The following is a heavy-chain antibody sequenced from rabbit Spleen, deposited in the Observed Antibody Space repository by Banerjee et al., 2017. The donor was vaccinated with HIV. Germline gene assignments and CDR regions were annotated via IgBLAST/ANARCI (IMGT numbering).Heavy chain of an antibody. V-gene: IGHV1S45*01. CDR2: IDSGSSGST. CDR1: GFSLSYNNV. D-gene: IGHD3-1*01. J-gene: IGHJ4*01. CDR3: ARDRPGSDNFDL. Sequence: QQQLVESGGGLVKPGASLTLTCTASGFSLSYNNVMCWVRQAPGKGLEWIACIDSGSSGSTWYASWVNGRFTISKTSSTTVTLQMTSLTAADTATYFCARDRPGSDNFDLWGQGTLVTVS.